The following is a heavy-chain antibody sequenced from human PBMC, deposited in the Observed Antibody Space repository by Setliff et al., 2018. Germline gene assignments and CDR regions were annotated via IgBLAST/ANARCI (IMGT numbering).Heavy chain of an antibody. J-gene: IGHJ4*02. CDR2: TYTSGST. D-gene: IGHD5-18*01. CDR3: ARGGYSYGLGGFPLDY. CDR1: GGSISSGGYY. Sequence: PSETLSLTCTVSGGSISSGGYYWSWIRQHPGKGLEWIGYTYTSGSTNYNPSLKSRVTISVDTSKNRFSLKLSSVTAADTAVYYCARGGYSYGLGGFPLDYWGQGTLVTVSS. V-gene: IGHV4-61*08.